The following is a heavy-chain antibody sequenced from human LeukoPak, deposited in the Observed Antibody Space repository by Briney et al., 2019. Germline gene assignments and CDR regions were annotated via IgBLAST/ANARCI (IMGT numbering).Heavy chain of an antibody. D-gene: IGHD3-10*01. Sequence: PSETLSLTCTVSGGSISPYFWSWIRQPPGKGLEWIGYISYTGSTNYNPSLKSRVTISVDTSKNQFSLQLTSVTAADTAVYYCARDDYRGVTNFDPWGLGTLVTVSS. CDR2: ISYTGST. J-gene: IGHJ5*02. V-gene: IGHV4-59*01. CDR1: GGSISPYF. CDR3: ARDDYRGVTNFDP.